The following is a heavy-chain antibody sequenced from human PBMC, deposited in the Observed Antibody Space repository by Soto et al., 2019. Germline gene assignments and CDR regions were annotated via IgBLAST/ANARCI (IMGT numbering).Heavy chain of an antibody. J-gene: IGHJ3*02. D-gene: IGHD3-16*02. CDR3: ARSIMITVGGVIHDAFDI. Sequence: SVKVCSKASGYTYTSYDIRWVRQATGQGLEWMGWMNPNSGNTGYAQKFQGRVTMTRNTSISTAYMELSSLRSEDTAVYYCARSIMITVGGVIHDAFDIWGQGTMVTVSS. V-gene: IGHV1-8*01. CDR1: GYTYTSYD. CDR2: MNPNSGNT.